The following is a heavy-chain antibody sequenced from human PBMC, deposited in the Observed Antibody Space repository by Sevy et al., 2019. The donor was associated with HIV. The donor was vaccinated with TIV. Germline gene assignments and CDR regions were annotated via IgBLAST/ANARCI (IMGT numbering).Heavy chain of an antibody. CDR2: ISGSSNYI. V-gene: IGHV3-21*01. CDR1: GFTFTTYT. D-gene: IGHD3-10*01. J-gene: IGHJ3*02. Sequence: GGSLRLSCAASGFTFTTYTMNWVRQAPGKGLEWVSSISGSSNYIYYAGSVKGRFTISRDNAKNSLYLQMNSLGAEDTAVYYCARPYGSGIWEAFDIWGQGTMVTVSS. CDR3: ARPYGSGIWEAFDI.